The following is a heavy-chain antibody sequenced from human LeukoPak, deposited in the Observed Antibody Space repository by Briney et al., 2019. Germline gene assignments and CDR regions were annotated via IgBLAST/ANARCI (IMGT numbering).Heavy chain of an antibody. CDR3: ARGQGGYCSGGDCYGDNWFDP. Sequence: ASVKVSCKASGYTFTGYYMHWVRQAPGQGLEWMGWFNPNSGGTYSAQKFQGRVTMTGDTSISTAYMGLSRLRSDDTAIYYCARGQGGYCSGGDCYGDNWFDPWGQGTLVTVSS. V-gene: IGHV1-2*02. D-gene: IGHD2-15*01. CDR1: GYTFTGYY. J-gene: IGHJ5*02. CDR2: FNPNSGGT.